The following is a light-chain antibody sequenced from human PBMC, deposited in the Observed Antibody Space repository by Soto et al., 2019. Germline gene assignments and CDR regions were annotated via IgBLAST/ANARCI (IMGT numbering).Light chain of an antibody. V-gene: IGLV1-51*02. CDR3: GTWDSSLSAGV. Sequence: QSVLTQPPSVSAAPGQTVTISCSGSSSNIGNNYVSWYQQLPGTAPKLLIYENNKRPSGIPDRFSGSKSGTSATLGITGLQTGDEADYYCGTWDSSLSAGVFGTGTKLTGL. CDR1: SSNIGNNY. J-gene: IGLJ1*01. CDR2: ENN.